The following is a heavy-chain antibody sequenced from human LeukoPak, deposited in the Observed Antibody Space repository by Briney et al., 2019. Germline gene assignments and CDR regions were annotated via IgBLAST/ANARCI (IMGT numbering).Heavy chain of an antibody. D-gene: IGHD6-13*01. Sequence: GASVKVSCKASGYTFTSYRISWVRQAPGQGREWMGWISAYNGNTNYAQKLQGRVTMTTDTSTSTAYMELRSLRSDDTAVYYCARDQVYQKAVRAFDIWGQGTMVTVSS. V-gene: IGHV1-18*01. CDR2: ISAYNGNT. CDR3: ARDQVYQKAVRAFDI. J-gene: IGHJ3*02. CDR1: GYTFTSYR.